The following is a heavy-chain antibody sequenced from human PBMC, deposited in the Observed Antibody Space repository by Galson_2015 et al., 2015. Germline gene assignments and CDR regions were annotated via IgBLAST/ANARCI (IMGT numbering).Heavy chain of an antibody. CDR2: ISYDGSNK. J-gene: IGHJ4*02. CDR1: GFTFSSYA. V-gene: IGHV3-30*01. D-gene: IGHD5-12*01. Sequence: SLRLSCAASGFTFSSYAMHWVRQAPGKGLEWVAVISYDGSNKYYADSVKGRFTISRDNSKNTLYLQMNSLRAEDTAVYYCASGEDEYSGYGIVGYYWGQGTLVTVSS. CDR3: ASGEDEYSGYGIVGYY.